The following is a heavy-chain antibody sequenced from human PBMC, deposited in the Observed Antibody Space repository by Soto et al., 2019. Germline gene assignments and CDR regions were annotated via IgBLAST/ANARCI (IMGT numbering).Heavy chain of an antibody. V-gene: IGHV6-1*01. Sequence: SQTLSLPCVISGDSVSSNSSACNLIRQSPSRGLEWLGRTYYRSKWYNDYAVSVKSRITINPDTSKNQFSLQLNSVTPEDTAVYYCARGPRGYSYGYVDYWGQGTLVTVSS. CDR1: GDSVSSNSSA. D-gene: IGHD5-18*01. CDR3: ARGPRGYSYGYVDY. CDR2: TYYRSKWYN. J-gene: IGHJ4*02.